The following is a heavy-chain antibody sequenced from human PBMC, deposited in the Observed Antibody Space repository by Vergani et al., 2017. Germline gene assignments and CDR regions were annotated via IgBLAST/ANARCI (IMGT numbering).Heavy chain of an antibody. J-gene: IGHJ1*01. CDR1: GFTVSSHY. D-gene: IGHD3-3*01. CDR3: ASQYYDFWSGRD. CDR2: IFSGGYT. V-gene: IGHV3-66*04. Sequence: QLVESRGDLVQPGGSLRLSCAVSGFTVSSHYMSWVRQAPGKGLEWVSVIFSGGYTYYADSVKGRFTISRDDSKNSLYLQMNSLRAEDTAVYYCASQYYDFWSGRDWGQGTLVTVSS.